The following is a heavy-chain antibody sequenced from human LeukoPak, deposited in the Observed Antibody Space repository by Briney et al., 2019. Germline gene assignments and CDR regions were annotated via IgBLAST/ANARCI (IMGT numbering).Heavy chain of an antibody. J-gene: IGHJ4*02. CDR1: GFTFSSYA. CDR2: ISGSGGST. D-gene: IGHD5-24*01. CDR3: AKDPRVLRDGFNVDY. Sequence: GGSLRLSCAASGFTFSSYAMSWVRQAPGKGLEWVSAISGSGGSTYYADSVKGRFTISRDNSKNTLYLQMNSLRAEDTAVYYCAKDPRVLRDGFNVDYWGQGTLVTVSS. V-gene: IGHV3-23*01.